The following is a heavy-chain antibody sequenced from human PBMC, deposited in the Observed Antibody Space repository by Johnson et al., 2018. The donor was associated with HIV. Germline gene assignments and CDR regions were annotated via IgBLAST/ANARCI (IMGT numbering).Heavy chain of an antibody. CDR1: GLTFSSYG. Sequence: QVLLVESGGGVVQPGGSLRLSCAAPGLTFSSYGMHWVRQAPGKGLEWVAFIRYDGSNKYYADSVKGRFTISRDNSKNTLDLQMNSLRAEDTAVYYCAKEVPVYSYGYYDAFDIWGQGTMVTVSS. D-gene: IGHD5-18*01. CDR3: AKEVPVYSYGYYDAFDI. V-gene: IGHV3-30*02. J-gene: IGHJ3*02. CDR2: IRYDGSNK.